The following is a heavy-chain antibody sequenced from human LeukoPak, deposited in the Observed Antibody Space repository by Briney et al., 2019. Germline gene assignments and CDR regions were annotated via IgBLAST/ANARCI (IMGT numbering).Heavy chain of an antibody. CDR3: ARPGGYCGGDCYSNPDV. V-gene: IGHV4-39*01. D-gene: IGHD2-21*02. CDR1: GGSISNNNYY. J-gene: IGHJ6*02. Sequence: SETLSLTCTVSGGSISNNNYYWGWIRQPPGKGLEWIGSVYYGGSTYYNLSLQSRVTISVDTSKNQFSLKLSSVTAADTAVYYCARPGGYCGGDCYSNPDVWGQGTTVTVSS. CDR2: VYYGGST.